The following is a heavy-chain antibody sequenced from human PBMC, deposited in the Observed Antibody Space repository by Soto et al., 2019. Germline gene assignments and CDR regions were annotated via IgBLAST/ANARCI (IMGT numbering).Heavy chain of an antibody. J-gene: IGHJ4*02. V-gene: IGHV1-69*13. CDR2: IIPIFGTA. CDR1: GGTFSSYG. D-gene: IGHD2-21*02. CDR3: ASSILKHIVVVTAIYYFDY. Sequence: AVKVSCKASGGTFSSYGISWVRQAPGQGGEWMGGIIPIFGTANYAQKFQGRVTITADESTSTAYMDLSSLRSEDTAVYYCASSILKHIVVVTAIYYFDYWGQGTPVTVSS.